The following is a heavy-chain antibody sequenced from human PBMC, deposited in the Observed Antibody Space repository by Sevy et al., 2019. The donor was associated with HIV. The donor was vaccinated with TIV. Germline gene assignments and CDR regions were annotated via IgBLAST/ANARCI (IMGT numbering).Heavy chain of an antibody. Sequence: SETLSLTCTVSGGSISSGDYYWSWIRQPPGKGLEWIGYIYYSGSSYYNPSLKSRVTISVDTSKNQFSLKLSSVTAADTALYYCARDRGQYYGSGREIDYWGQGTLVTVSS. CDR1: GGSISSGDYY. J-gene: IGHJ4*02. CDR2: IYYSGSS. CDR3: ARDRGQYYGSGREIDY. D-gene: IGHD3-10*01. V-gene: IGHV4-30-4*01.